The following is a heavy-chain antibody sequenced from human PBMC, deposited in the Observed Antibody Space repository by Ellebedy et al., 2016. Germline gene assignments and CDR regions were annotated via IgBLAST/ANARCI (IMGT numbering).Heavy chain of an antibody. CDR3: ARGVGSGWFDP. V-gene: IGHV3-74*01. J-gene: IGHJ5*02. CDR2: INSDGSST. D-gene: IGHD2-15*01. Sequence: GESLKISCAASGFTFSSYWMLWVRQGPGKGLVWVSRINSDGSSTSYADSVKGRFTISRDNAKNTLYLEMNSLRAEDTAVYYCARGVGSGWFDPWGQGTLVTVSS. CDR1: GFTFSSYW.